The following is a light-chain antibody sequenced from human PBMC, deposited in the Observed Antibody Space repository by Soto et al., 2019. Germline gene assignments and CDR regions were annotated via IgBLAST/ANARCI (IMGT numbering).Light chain of an antibody. Sequence: QSALTQPASVSGSPGQSITISCTGSSSDVGNYNLVSWYQQRPGRAPKLIIYEVNKRPSEVSSRFSGSKSGNTASLTISGLQAEDEADYSCCSFAGSATFVLFGGGTKLTVL. V-gene: IGLV2-23*02. J-gene: IGLJ2*01. CDR3: CSFAGSATFVL. CDR2: EVN. CDR1: SSDVGNYNL.